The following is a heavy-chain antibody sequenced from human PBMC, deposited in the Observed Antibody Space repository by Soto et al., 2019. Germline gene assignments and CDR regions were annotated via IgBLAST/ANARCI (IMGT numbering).Heavy chain of an antibody. J-gene: IGHJ6*02. V-gene: IGHV4-31*02. D-gene: IGHD3-22*01. CDR1: GGSIGGRGDH. Sequence: PQALAWSVSGGSIGGRGDHWSWIRQHPGKGLEWIGYIYYSGSTYYNPYLKSRVTISVDTSKNKFSMKLSSVTAADTAVYYCASSSGYVFWRGMDVWGQGTTVTVSS. CDR2: IYYSGST. CDR3: ASSSGYVFWRGMDV.